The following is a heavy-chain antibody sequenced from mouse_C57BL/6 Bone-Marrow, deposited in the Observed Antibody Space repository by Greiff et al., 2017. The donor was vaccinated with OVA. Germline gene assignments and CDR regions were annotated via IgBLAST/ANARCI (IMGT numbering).Heavy chain of an antibody. J-gene: IGHJ4*01. CDR2: IYPRSGNT. Sequence: VQLVESGAELARPGASVKLSCKASGYTFTSYGISWVKQRTGQGLEWIGEIYPRSGNTYYNEKFKGKATLTADKSSSTAYMELRSLTSEDSAVYFCARQSLITTVVALYAMDYWGQGTSVTVSS. CDR1: GYTFTSYG. CDR3: ARQSLITTVVALYAMDY. V-gene: IGHV1-81*01. D-gene: IGHD1-1*01.